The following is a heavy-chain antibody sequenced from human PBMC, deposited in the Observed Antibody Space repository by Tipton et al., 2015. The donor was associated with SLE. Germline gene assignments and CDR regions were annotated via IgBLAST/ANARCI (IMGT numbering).Heavy chain of an antibody. D-gene: IGHD6-13*01. CDR1: GGTFGNFA. J-gene: IGHJ5*02. V-gene: IGHV1-69*01. Sequence: QSGAEVKKPGSSVKVSCKASGGTFGNFAFNWVRQAPGQGLVWMGGITPIFGSANYAQKFQGRVTITSDESASTVSLELSSLRSDDTAVYYCARSGITSSANWFDPWGQGTLVTVSS. CDR3: ARSGITSSANWFDP. CDR2: ITPIFGSA.